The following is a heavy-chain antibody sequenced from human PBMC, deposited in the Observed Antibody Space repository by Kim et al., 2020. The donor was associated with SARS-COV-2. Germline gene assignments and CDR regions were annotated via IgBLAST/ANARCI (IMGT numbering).Heavy chain of an antibody. V-gene: IGHV3-9*01. J-gene: IGHJ2*01. CDR3: AKDKEMATIKEGYFDL. Sequence: GGSLRLSCAASGFTFGDYAMHWVRQAPGKGLEWVSGISWNSGSIGYADSVKGRFTISRDNAKNSLYLQMNSLRAEDTALYYCAKDKEMATIKEGYFDLWGRGTLVTVSS. CDR2: ISWNSGSI. CDR1: GFTFGDYA. D-gene: IGHD5-12*01.